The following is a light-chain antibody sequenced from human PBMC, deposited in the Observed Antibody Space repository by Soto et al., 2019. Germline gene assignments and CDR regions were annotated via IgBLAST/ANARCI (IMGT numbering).Light chain of an antibody. V-gene: IGLV2-14*01. CDR2: EVT. CDR1: SGDIGSYNR. CDR3: SSYTNSNTRACV. J-gene: IGLJ1*01. Sequence: QSALTQPASVSGSPGQSITISCTGTSGDIGSYNRVSWYQQHPGKAPKLIIYEVTNRPSGVPNRFSGSKSGNSASLTISGLQAEDEAEYYCSSYTNSNTRACVFGTGTKLTVL.